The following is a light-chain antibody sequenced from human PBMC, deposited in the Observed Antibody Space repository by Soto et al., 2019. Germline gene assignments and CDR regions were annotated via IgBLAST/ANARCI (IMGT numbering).Light chain of an antibody. CDR2: DVS. Sequence: QSALTQPASVSGSPGQSITISCTGTSSDVGNYNYVSWYRQHPGKAPKLMIYDVSNRPSGVSDRFSGSKSGNTASLTISGLQAEDEADYYCSSFVSSSALVVFGGGTKVTVL. CDR3: SSFVSSSALVV. J-gene: IGLJ2*01. CDR1: SSDVGNYNY. V-gene: IGLV2-14*01.